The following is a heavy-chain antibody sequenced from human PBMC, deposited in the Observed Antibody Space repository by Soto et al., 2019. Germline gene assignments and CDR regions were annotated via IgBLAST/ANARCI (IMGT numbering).Heavy chain of an antibody. Sequence: GASVKVSCKASGYTFTSYAMHWVRQAPGQRLEWMGWINAGNGNTKYSQKFQGWVTMTRDTSISTAYMELSRLRSDDTAVYYCARGPGDYYDSSGYYYWGQGTLVTVSS. V-gene: IGHV1-3*01. D-gene: IGHD3-22*01. CDR1: GYTFTSYA. CDR3: ARGPGDYYDSSGYYY. CDR2: INAGNGNT. J-gene: IGHJ4*02.